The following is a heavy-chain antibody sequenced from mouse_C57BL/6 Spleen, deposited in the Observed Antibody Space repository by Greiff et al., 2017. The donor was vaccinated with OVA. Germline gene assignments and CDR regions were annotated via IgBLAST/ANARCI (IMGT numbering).Heavy chain of an antibody. CDR1: GYTFTSYW. D-gene: IGHD2-1*01. J-gene: IGHJ4*01. CDR2: IYPGSGST. Sequence: QVQLQQPGAELVKPGASVKMSCTASGYTFTSYWITWVKQRPGQGLEWIGDIYPGSGSTNYNEKFKSKATLTVDTSSSTAYMQLSSLTSEDSAVYYCARGKDGNYESYYAMDYWGQGTAVTVSS. V-gene: IGHV1-55*01. CDR3: ARGKDGNYESYYAMDY.